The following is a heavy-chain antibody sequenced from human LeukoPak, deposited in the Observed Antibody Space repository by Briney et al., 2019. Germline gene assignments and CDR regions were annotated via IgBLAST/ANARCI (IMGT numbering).Heavy chain of an antibody. V-gene: IGHV1-69*05. J-gene: IGHJ6*02. CDR3: ARDMGDRRKYYYYGMDV. Sequence: ASVKVSCKASGGTFSSYAISWVRQAPGQGLEWMGGIIPIFGTANYAQKFQGRVTITTDESTSTAYMELSSLRSEDTAVYYCARDMGDRRKYYYYGMDVWGQGTTVTVSS. CDR1: GGTFSSYA. CDR2: IIPIFGTA. D-gene: IGHD3-16*01.